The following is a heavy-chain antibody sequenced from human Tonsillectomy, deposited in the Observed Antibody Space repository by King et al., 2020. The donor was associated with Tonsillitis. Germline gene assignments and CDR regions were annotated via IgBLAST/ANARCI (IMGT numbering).Heavy chain of an antibody. CDR2: IYYSGST. V-gene: IGHV4-31*03. CDR1: GGSISSGGYY. CDR3: ARDYSGYGTHAFDI. Sequence: QLQESGPGLVKPSQNLSLTCTVSGGSISSGGYYWSWIRQHPGKGLEWIGYIYYSGSTYYNPSLKSRVTISVDTSKNQFSLKLSSVTAADTAVYYCARDYSGYGTHAFDIWGQGTMVTVSS. D-gene: IGHD5-12*01. J-gene: IGHJ3*02.